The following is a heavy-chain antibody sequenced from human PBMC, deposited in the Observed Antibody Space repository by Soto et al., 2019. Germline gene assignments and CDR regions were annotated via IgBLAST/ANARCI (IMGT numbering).Heavy chain of an antibody. D-gene: IGHD3-3*01. CDR1: GGSFSGYY. CDR2: INHSGST. V-gene: IGHV4-34*01. Sequence: QVQLQQWGAGLLKPSETLSLTCAVYGGSFSGYYWSWIRQPPGKGLEWIGEINHSGSTNYNPSLKSRVTISVDTSKNQFSLKLSSVTAADTAVYYCARGKYHFWSGSGPNWFDPWGQGTLVTVSS. J-gene: IGHJ5*02. CDR3: ARGKYHFWSGSGPNWFDP.